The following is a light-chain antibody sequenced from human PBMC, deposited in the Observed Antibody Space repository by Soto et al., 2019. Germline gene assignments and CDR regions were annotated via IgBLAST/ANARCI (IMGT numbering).Light chain of an antibody. Sequence: QSVLTQPASVSGSPGQSITISCTGTSSDVGGHNYVSWYQQHPGKAPKLMIYAVTDRPSGVSSRFSGSKSGNTASLTISGLQAEDEADYYCSSYTSSSTLFGTGTKVTV. J-gene: IGLJ1*01. CDR3: SSYTSSSTL. CDR1: SSDVGGHNY. V-gene: IGLV2-14*01. CDR2: AVT.